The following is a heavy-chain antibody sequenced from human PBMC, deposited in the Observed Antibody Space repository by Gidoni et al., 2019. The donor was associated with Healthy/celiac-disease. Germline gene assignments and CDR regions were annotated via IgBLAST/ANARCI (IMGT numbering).Heavy chain of an antibody. CDR1: GLTFSSYS. J-gene: IGHJ3*02. CDR3: GGETAIPRWFDI. D-gene: IGHD2-21*02. Sequence: EVQPVESGGGMVKPGGSLRLSCAASGLTFSSYSMNWVRQAPGKVLEWVSSISSSSSYIYYADSVKGRFTISRDNAKNSLYLQMNSLRAEDTAVYYCGGETAIPRWFDIWGQGTMVTVSS. V-gene: IGHV3-21*01. CDR2: ISSSSSYI.